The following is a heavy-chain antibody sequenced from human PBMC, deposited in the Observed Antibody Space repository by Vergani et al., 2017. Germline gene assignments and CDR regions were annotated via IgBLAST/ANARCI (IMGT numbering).Heavy chain of an antibody. D-gene: IGHD6-6*01. J-gene: IGHJ4*02. CDR2: IDPSDSYT. CDR1: GYSFTSYW. Sequence: EVQLVQSGAEVKKPGESLRISCKGSGYSFTSYWISWVRQMPGKGLEWMGRIDPSDSYTNYNPSLKSRVTISVDTSKNQFSLKLSSVTAADTAVYYCAKAARPRPYYFDYWGQGTLVTVSS. CDR3: AKAARPRPYYFDY. V-gene: IGHV5-10-1*03.